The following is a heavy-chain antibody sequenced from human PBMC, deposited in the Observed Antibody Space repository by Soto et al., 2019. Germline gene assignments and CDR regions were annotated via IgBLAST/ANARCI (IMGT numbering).Heavy chain of an antibody. CDR1: GGSISSGGYY. CDR2: IYYSGST. J-gene: IGHJ4*02. CDR3: ARSTYYYGSGSYHFDY. Sequence: PSETLSLTCTVSGGSISSGGYYWSWIRQHPGKGLEWIGYIYYSGSTYYNPSLKSRVTISVDTSKNQFSLKLSSVTAADTAVYYCARSTYYYGSGSYHFDYWGQGTLVPVSS. V-gene: IGHV4-31*03. D-gene: IGHD3-10*01.